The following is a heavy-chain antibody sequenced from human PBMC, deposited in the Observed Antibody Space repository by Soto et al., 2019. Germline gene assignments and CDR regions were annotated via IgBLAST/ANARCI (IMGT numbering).Heavy chain of an antibody. J-gene: IGHJ4*02. D-gene: IGHD3-10*01. V-gene: IGHV4-34*01. CDR3: ARGLYYYGSGSGY. Sequence: ETLSLTCAVYGGSFSGYYWSWIRQPPGKGLEWIGEINHSGSTNYNPSLKSRVTISVDTSKNQFSLKLSSVTAADTAVYYCARGLYYYGSGSGYWGQGTLVTVSS. CDR2: INHSGST. CDR1: GGSFSGYY.